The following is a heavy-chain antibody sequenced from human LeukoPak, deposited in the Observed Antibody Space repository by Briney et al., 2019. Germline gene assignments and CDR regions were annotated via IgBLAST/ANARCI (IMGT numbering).Heavy chain of an antibody. CDR2: INAGNGNT. CDR3: ARCYDSGGYYYYFDY. CDR1: GYTFTSYA. D-gene: IGHD3-22*01. V-gene: IGHV1-3*01. J-gene: IGHJ4*02. Sequence: GASVKVSCKASGYTFTSYAMHWVRQAPGQRLEWMGWINAGNGNTKYSQKFQGRVTITGDTSASTAYMELSSLKASDTAMYYCARCYDSGGYYYYFDYWGQGTLVTVSS.